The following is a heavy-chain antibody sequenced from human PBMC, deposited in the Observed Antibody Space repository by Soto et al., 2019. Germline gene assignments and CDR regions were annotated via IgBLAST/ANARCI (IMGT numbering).Heavy chain of an antibody. CDR2: ISVSVGST. CDR3: AKVERAVAGIID. D-gene: IGHD6-19*01. J-gene: IGHJ4*02. CDR1: GFTFSSYA. V-gene: IGHV3-23*01. Sequence: EVQLLESGGGLVQPGGSLRLSCAASGFTFSSYAMSWVRQAPGKVLDWVSAISVSVGSTYYADSVKGRFTISRDNSKNTLYLQMNSLRAEDTAVYYCAKVERAVAGIIDWGQGTLVTVSS.